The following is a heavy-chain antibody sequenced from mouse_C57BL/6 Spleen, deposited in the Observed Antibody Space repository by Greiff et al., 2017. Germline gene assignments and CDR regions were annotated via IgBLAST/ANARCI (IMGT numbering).Heavy chain of an antibody. CDR3: ARSNDYDLHFAY. D-gene: IGHD2-4*01. CDR1: GYTFTGYW. Sequence: VKVVESGAELMKPGASVKLSCKATGYTFTGYWIEWVKQRPGNGLEWIGEILPGSGSTNYNEKFKGKATFTADTSSNTAYMQHSSLTTEDSAIFYYARSNDYDLHFAYWGQGTLVTVSA. V-gene: IGHV1-9*01. CDR2: ILPGSGST. J-gene: IGHJ3*01.